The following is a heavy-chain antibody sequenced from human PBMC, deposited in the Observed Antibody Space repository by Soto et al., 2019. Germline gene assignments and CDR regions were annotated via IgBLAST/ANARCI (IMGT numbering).Heavy chain of an antibody. V-gene: IGHV5-51*01. CDR1: GYSFSTYW. D-gene: IGHD6-6*01. CDR2: IYPGDSHT. J-gene: IGHJ6*02. CDR3: ARLGGITARRFYYGVDV. Sequence: PEESLKISCKGSGYSFSTYWIAWVRQMPGKGLEWMGFIYPGDSHTTYSPSFQGQVTISADESISTAYLQWSSLKASDTAMYYCARLGGITARRFYYGVDVWGQGTTVTVSS.